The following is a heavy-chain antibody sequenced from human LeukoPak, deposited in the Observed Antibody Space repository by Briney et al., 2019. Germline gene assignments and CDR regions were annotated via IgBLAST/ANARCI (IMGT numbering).Heavy chain of an antibody. CDR3: ARQPSEEWLLSPLYYYYYMDV. V-gene: IGHV4-4*02. D-gene: IGHD3-3*01. CDR1: GGSISSSNW. Sequence: PSETLSLTCAASGGSISSSNWWSWVRQPPGKGLEWIGEIYHSGSTNYNPSLKSRVTMSVDTSKNQFSLKLSSVTAADTAVYYCARQPSEEWLLSPLYYYYYMDVWGKGTTVTVSS. CDR2: IYHSGST. J-gene: IGHJ6*03.